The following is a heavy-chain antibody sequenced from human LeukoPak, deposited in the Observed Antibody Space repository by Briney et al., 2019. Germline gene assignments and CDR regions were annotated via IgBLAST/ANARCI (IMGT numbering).Heavy chain of an antibody. CDR2: ISWNSGSI. J-gene: IGHJ4*02. V-gene: IGHV3-9*01. Sequence: GRSLRLSCAASGFTFDDYAMNWVRQAPGKGLEWVSGISWNSGSIGYADSVKGRFTISRDNAKNSLYLQMNRLRAEDTALYYCAKDIVDGGHFDYWGQGTLVTVSS. CDR3: AKDIVDGGHFDY. D-gene: IGHD4-23*01. CDR1: GFTFDDYA.